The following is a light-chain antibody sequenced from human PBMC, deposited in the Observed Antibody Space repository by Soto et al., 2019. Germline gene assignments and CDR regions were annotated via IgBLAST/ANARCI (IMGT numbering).Light chain of an antibody. CDR3: CSYSGTFVV. CDR1: STDVGYYDS. V-gene: IGLV2-11*01. Sequence: QSVLTQPRSVSGSPGQSVAISCTGSSTDVGYYDSVSWYQHHPGKAPKLLIYGDFKRPSRVPDRFSGSKSSTTASLTISGLQAEDDGYYYCCSYSGTFVVFGGGTKLTVL. J-gene: IGLJ2*01. CDR2: GDF.